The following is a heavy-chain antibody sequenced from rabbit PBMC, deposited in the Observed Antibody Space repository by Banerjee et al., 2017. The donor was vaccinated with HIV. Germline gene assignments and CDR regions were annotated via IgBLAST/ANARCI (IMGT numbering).Heavy chain of an antibody. CDR1: GFSFSSSYW. Sequence: QEQLEESGGDLVKPEGSLTLTCTASGFSFSSSYWISWVRQAPGKGLEWIGYIYTSSGSTYYASWAKGRFTISKTSSTTVTLQMTSLTAADTATYFCARDFNLWGPGTLVTVS. V-gene: IGHV1S45*01. CDR3: ARDFNL. CDR2: IYTSSGST. J-gene: IGHJ4*01.